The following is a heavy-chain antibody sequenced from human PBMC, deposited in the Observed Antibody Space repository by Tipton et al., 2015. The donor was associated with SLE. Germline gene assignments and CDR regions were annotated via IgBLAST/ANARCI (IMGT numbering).Heavy chain of an antibody. Sequence: TLSLTCTVSGGSISSSYYWGWIRQPPGRGLEWIGTIYHSGSTYYNPSLKSRVTISVDTSKNQFSLKLSSVTAADTAVYYCAGSSGPRDYWGQGTLVTVSS. D-gene: IGHD6-19*01. CDR2: IYHSGST. V-gene: IGHV4-38-2*02. J-gene: IGHJ4*02. CDR1: GGSISSSYY. CDR3: AGSSGPRDY.